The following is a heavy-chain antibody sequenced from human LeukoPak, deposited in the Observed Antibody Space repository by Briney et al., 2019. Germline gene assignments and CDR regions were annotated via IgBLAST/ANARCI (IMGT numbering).Heavy chain of an antibody. V-gene: IGHV4-38-2*02. CDR1: GHSIIDSFY. CDR2: IYHSGST. CDR3: ARAVDSSGFSSFQH. Sequence: RPSETLSLTCTVSGHSIIDSFYWGWIRQPPGKGLEWIGSIYHSGSTYYNPYLKSRVTISVDTSKNQLSLKLKSVTAADTAVYYCARAVDSSGFSSFQHWGQGTLVTVSS. J-gene: IGHJ1*01. D-gene: IGHD3-22*01.